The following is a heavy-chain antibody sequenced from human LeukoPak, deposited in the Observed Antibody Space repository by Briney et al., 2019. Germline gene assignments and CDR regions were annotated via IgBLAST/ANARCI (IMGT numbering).Heavy chain of an antibody. V-gene: IGHV4-39*01. D-gene: IGHD3-9*01. CDR3: ARLSRSGDFGWLTPDV. CDR1: GGSIASSTYY. Sequence: PSETLSLTCTVSGGSIASSTYYWGWIRQPPGKGLEWIGSIYDGETTYHNPSLRSRVTISVDTSKNQLSLKLYSLTAADTAIYYCARLSRSGDFGWLTPDVWGQGALVTVSS. J-gene: IGHJ4*02. CDR2: IYDGETT.